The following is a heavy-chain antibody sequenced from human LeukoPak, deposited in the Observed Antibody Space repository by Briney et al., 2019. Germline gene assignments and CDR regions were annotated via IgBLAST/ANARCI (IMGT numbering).Heavy chain of an antibody. CDR2: ISSSSSYI. D-gene: IGHD3-22*01. Sequence: GGSLRLSCAASGFTFSSYSMNWVRQAPGKGLEWVSSISSSSSYIYYADSVKGRSTISTDNAKNSLYLQMNSLRAEDTAVYYCAGSYYDSSGYYHGDYWGQGTLVTVSS. CDR3: AGSYYDSSGYYHGDY. V-gene: IGHV3-21*01. J-gene: IGHJ4*02. CDR1: GFTFSSYS.